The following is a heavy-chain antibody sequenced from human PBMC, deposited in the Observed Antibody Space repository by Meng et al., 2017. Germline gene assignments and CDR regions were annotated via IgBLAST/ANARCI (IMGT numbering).Heavy chain of an antibody. V-gene: IGHV1-2*02. D-gene: IGHD3-10*01. Sequence: ASVKVSCKASGYTFTGYYMHWVRQAPGQGLEWMGWINPNSGGTNYAQKFQGRVTMTRDTSISTAYMELSSLRSEDTAVYYCAAEYGSGSYYSFHGMDVWGQGTTVTVSS. CDR3: AAEYGSGSYYSFHGMDV. CDR1: GYTFTGYY. CDR2: INPNSGGT. J-gene: IGHJ6*02.